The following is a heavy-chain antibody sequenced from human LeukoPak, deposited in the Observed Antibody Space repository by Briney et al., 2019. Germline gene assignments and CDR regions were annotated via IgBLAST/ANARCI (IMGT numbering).Heavy chain of an antibody. CDR1: GVSISGISYY. J-gene: IGHJ4*02. CDR3: ARHYGP. D-gene: IGHD3-10*01. Sequence: SDTLSLTCTVSGVSISGISYYWGWIRRPPGKGLEWIGSIYYSGSTYYNPSLKSRVTISVDTSKNQFSLKLNSVPATDTAVYSCARHYGPWGQGTRVTVSS. V-gene: IGHV4-39*01. CDR2: IYYSGST.